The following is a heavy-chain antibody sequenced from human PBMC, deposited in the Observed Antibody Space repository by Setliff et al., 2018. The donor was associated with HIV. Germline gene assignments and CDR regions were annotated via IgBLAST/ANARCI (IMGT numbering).Heavy chain of an antibody. V-gene: IGHV5-51*01. D-gene: IGHD2-2*01. CDR1: GYSFTSYW. J-gene: IGHJ3*02. Sequence: GESLKISCKGSGYSFTSYWIGWVRQMPGKGLEWMGIIYPGDSDTRYSPSFQGQVTISADKSIRTAYLQWSSLKASDTAMYYCARRGYCSSTSCPDAFDIWGQGTMVTVSS. CDR2: IYPGDSDT. CDR3: ARRGYCSSTSCPDAFDI.